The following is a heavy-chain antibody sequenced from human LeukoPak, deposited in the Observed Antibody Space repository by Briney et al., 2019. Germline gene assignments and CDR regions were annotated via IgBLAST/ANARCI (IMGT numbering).Heavy chain of an antibody. CDR3: ARRFSYYGSGSYLGY. CDR1: GGSISSGSYY. CDR2: IYTSGST. Sequence: SETLSLTCTVSGGSISSGSYYWSWIRQPAGKGLEWIGRIYTSGSTNYNPSLKSRVTISVDTSKNQFSLKLSSVTAADTAVYYCARRFSYYGSGSYLGYWGQGTLVTVSS. J-gene: IGHJ4*02. D-gene: IGHD3-10*01. V-gene: IGHV4-61*02.